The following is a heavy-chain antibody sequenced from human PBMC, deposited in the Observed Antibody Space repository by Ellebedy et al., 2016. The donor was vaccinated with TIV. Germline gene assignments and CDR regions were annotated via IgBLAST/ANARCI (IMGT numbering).Heavy chain of an antibody. CDR1: GLTVSSNY. CDR2: ISYDGRNE. CDR3: TRGVVVTTSYSQY. D-gene: IGHD2-21*02. V-gene: IGHV3-30*03. Sequence: GGSLRLSCAASGLTVSSNYMSWVRQAPGKGLEWVAVISYDGRNEYYAGSVRGRFTISRDNSNNTLYLHMNSLRAEDTALYYCTRGVVVTTSYSQYWGQGTLVTVSS. J-gene: IGHJ1*01.